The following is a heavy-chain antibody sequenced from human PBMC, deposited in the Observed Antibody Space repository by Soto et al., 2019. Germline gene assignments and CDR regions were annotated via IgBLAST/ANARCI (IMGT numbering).Heavy chain of an antibody. Sequence: PSETLSLTCSVSGGSTSSADYYWALTRQPPGKGLEWIGTIYYSGSTYSNPSLKSRVAMSIDTSNNQFTLEMRSVTAADTAVYYCASIRYYYISGAMDVWGQGATVTVSS. D-gene: IGHD3-22*01. CDR1: GGSTSSADYY. CDR2: IYYSGST. CDR3: ASIRYYYISGAMDV. J-gene: IGHJ6*02. V-gene: IGHV4-39*01.